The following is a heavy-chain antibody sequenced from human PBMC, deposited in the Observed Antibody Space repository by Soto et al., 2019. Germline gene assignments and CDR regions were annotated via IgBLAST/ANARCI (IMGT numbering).Heavy chain of an antibody. Sequence: ASAKVSCKASGYTFTGYYMHWLRQAPGQGLEWMGWINPNSGGTNYAQKFQGRVTMTRDTSISTAYMELSRLRSDDTAVYYCSREMVRGIRYYYGMDVWGQGTTVTVSS. V-gene: IGHV1-2*02. J-gene: IGHJ6*02. D-gene: IGHD3-10*01. CDR2: INPNSGGT. CDR3: SREMVRGIRYYYGMDV. CDR1: GYTFTGYY.